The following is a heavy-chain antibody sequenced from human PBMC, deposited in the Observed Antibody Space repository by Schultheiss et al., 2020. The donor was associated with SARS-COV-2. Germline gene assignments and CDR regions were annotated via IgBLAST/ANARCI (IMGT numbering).Heavy chain of an antibody. CDR2: ISSSSSYI. CDR1: GFTFSSYS. J-gene: IGHJ6*02. V-gene: IGHV3-21*01. D-gene: IGHD6-6*01. Sequence: GGSLRLSCAASGFTFSSYSMNWVRQAPGKGLEWVSSISSSSSYIYYADSVKGRFTISRDNAKNSLYLQMNSLRAEDTAVYYCARAEQLAGLEGMDVWGQGTTVTVSS. CDR3: ARAEQLAGLEGMDV.